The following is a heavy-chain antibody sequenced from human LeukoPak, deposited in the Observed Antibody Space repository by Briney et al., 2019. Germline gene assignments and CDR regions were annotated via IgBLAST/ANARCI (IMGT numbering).Heavy chain of an antibody. CDR1: GFTFGNYW. Sequence: GGSLRLSCAASGFTFGNYWMSWVRQAPGKGLEYVANINLDGSEKYYVDSVKGQFTISRDNAKNSLYLQMNNLRAEDTAVYFCAKYGGNLGVAFDYWGQGTLVTVSS. CDR3: AKYGGNLGVAFDY. CDR2: INLDGSEK. D-gene: IGHD4-23*01. J-gene: IGHJ4*02. V-gene: IGHV3-7*01.